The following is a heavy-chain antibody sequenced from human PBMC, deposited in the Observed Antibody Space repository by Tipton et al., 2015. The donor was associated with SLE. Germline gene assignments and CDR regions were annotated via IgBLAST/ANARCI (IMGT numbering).Heavy chain of an antibody. Sequence: TLSLTCTVSGGSINSSSYYWGWIRQPPGKGLEWIGSIYYSGRTYYNPSLKSRVTISVGTSKNQFSLELSSVTAADTAVYYCARGGYKNLSFDYWGQGTLVTVSS. CDR2: IYYSGRT. CDR3: ARGGYKNLSFDY. CDR1: GGSINSSSYY. J-gene: IGHJ4*02. V-gene: IGHV4-39*07. D-gene: IGHD5-12*01.